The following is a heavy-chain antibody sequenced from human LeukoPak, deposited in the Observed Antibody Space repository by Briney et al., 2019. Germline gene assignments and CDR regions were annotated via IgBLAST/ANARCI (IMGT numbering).Heavy chain of an antibody. V-gene: IGHV4-39*07. CDR2: INHSGST. CDR1: GGSISSSSYY. Sequence: SETLSLTCTVSGGSISSSSYYWSWIRQPPGKGLEWIGEINHSGSTNYNPSLKSRVTISVDTSKNQFSLKLSSVTAADTAVYYCARGGYCSSTSCPRPTTAKYNWFDPWGQGTLVTVSS. J-gene: IGHJ5*02. CDR3: ARGGYCSSTSCPRPTTAKYNWFDP. D-gene: IGHD2-2*01.